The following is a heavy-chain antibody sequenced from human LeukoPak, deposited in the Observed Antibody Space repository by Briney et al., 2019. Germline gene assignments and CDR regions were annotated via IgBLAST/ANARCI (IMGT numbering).Heavy chain of an antibody. Sequence: GGSLRLSCTASGFTFGDYAMTWVRQAPGKGLEWVGFIRSKAYGGTTEYAASVKGRFTISRDDSKSIAYLQMNSLKTEDTAVYYCTRSIVDTAIFYYFDYWGQGTLVTVSS. V-gene: IGHV3-49*04. D-gene: IGHD5-18*01. CDR1: GFTFGDYA. CDR3: TRSIVDTAIFYYFDY. CDR2: IRSKAYGGTT. J-gene: IGHJ4*02.